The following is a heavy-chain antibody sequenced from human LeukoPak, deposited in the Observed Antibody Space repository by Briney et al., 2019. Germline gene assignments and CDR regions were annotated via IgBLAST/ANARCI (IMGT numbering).Heavy chain of an antibody. CDR2: INHSGST. Sequence: SETLSLTCTVSGGSISSYYWSWIRQPPGKGLEWIGEINHSGSTNYNPSLKSRVTISVDTSKNQFSLKLSSVTAADTAVYYCARGRWDYDSSGPFDYWGQGTLVTVSS. V-gene: IGHV4-34*01. D-gene: IGHD3-22*01. CDR3: ARGRWDYDSSGPFDY. CDR1: GGSISSYY. J-gene: IGHJ4*02.